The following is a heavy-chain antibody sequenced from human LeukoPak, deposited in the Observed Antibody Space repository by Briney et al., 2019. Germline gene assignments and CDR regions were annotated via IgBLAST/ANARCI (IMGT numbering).Heavy chain of an antibody. J-gene: IGHJ3*02. CDR2: IYYSGST. CDR3: AREDCSSTSCYFTI. V-gene: IGHV4-31*03. CDR1: GGSISSGGYY. Sequence: SQTLPLTCIVSGGSISSGGYYWSWIRQHPGKGLEWIGYIYYSGSTYYNPSLKSRVTISVDTSKNQFSLKLSSVTAADTAVYYCAREDCSSTSCYFTIWGQGTMVTVSS. D-gene: IGHD2-2*01.